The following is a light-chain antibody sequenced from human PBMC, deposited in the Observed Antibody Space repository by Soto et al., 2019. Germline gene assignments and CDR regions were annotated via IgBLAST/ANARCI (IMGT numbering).Light chain of an antibody. CDR3: TSYAGRNIWV. CDR2: EAN. J-gene: IGLJ3*02. V-gene: IGLV2-8*01. CDR1: SSDVGAYNY. Sequence: QSVLTQPPSASGSPGQSVTISCTGTSSDVGAYNYVSWYQQYPGKAPKLMIYEANKRPSGVPDRFSGSKSGKTASLTVSGLQPEDEADYQCTSYAGRNIWVFGGGTKLTVL.